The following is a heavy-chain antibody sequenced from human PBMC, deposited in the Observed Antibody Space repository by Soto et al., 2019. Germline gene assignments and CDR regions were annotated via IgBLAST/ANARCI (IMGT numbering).Heavy chain of an antibody. V-gene: IGHV3-23*01. CDR2: ISGSGGST. Sequence: EVQLLESGGGLVQPGGSLRLSCAASGFTFSSYAMSWVRQAPGKGLEWVSAISGSGGSTYYADSVKGRFTISRDNSKRTLYLQMNSLRAEDTAVYYCAKVGMSGWYGYDAFDIWGQGTMVTVSS. J-gene: IGHJ3*02. CDR3: AKVGMSGWYGYDAFDI. D-gene: IGHD6-19*01. CDR1: GFTFSSYA.